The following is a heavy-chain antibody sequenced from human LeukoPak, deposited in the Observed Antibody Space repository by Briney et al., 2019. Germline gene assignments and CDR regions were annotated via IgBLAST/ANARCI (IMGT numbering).Heavy chain of an antibody. CDR3: ARAYYGMDV. Sequence: SETLSLTCTVSGGSISSYYWSWIRQPPGKGLELIGYIYYSGSTNYNPSLKSRVTISVDMSKNQFSLKLSSVTAADTAVYYCARAYYGMDVWGQGTTVTVSS. V-gene: IGHV4-59*01. CDR1: GGSISSYY. CDR2: IYYSGST. J-gene: IGHJ6*02.